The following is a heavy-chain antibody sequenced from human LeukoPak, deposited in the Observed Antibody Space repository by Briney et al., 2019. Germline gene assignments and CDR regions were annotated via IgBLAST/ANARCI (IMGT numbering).Heavy chain of an antibody. CDR2: INPNSGGT. Sequence: GASVKVSCKASGYTFTGNYMHWVRQAPGQGLEWMGWINPNSGGTNYAQKFQGRVTMTRDTSISTAYMELSRLRSDDTAVYYCARVKAARPSDLDYWGQGTLVTVSS. J-gene: IGHJ4*02. CDR1: GYTFTGNY. CDR3: ARVKAARPSDLDY. V-gene: IGHV1-2*02. D-gene: IGHD6-6*01.